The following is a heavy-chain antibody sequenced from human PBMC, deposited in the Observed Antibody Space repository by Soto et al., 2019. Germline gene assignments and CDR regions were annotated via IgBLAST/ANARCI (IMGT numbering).Heavy chain of an antibody. CDR2: IIPIFGTA. CDR1: GGTFSSYA. Sequence: SVKVSCKAPGGTFSSYAISWVRQAPGQGLEWMGGIIPIFGTAKYAQKFQGRVTITADESTSTGYMELSSLRSEDTGVYYCARSQGGSSSLDIYYYYYGMDVWGQGTTVTVSS. V-gene: IGHV1-69*13. J-gene: IGHJ6*02. D-gene: IGHD2-15*01. CDR3: ARSQGGSSSLDIYYYYYGMDV.